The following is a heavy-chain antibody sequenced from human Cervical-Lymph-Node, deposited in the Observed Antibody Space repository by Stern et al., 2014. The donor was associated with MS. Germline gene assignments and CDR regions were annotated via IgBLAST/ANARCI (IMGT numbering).Heavy chain of an antibody. J-gene: IGHJ4*02. CDR3: ARGHIPYAYNYLFDY. Sequence: VQLEESGGGVVQPGTSLRLSCAASGFPFSSYGMHWVRQAPGKGLEWGALAWYDGSTAYYTNSVKGRFTISRDNSKNTLSLQMNSLTAEDTAVYYCARGHIPYAYNYLFDYWGQGTLVTVSS. CDR2: AWYDGSTA. CDR1: GFPFSSYG. V-gene: IGHV3-33*01. D-gene: IGHD5-24*01.